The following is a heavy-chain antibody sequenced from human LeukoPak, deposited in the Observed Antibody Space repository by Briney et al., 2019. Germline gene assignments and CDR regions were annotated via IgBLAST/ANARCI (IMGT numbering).Heavy chain of an antibody. CDR1: GYSFTSYR. D-gene: IGHD3-22*01. Sequence: GESLKISCKGSGYSFTSYRIGWVRQMPGKGLEWMAIIYPGDSDTRYSPSFQGQVTVSSDKSISTAYLQWSSLKASDTAMYYCARCTYYYDSSGYYRHPYYFDYWGQGTLLTVSS. J-gene: IGHJ4*02. CDR3: ARCTYYYDSSGYYRHPYYFDY. V-gene: IGHV5-51*01. CDR2: IYPGDSDT.